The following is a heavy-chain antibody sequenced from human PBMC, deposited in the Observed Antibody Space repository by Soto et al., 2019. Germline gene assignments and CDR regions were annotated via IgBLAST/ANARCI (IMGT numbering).Heavy chain of an antibody. CDR3: ARSGGLDRDFNY. V-gene: IGHV1-69*13. CDR2: IIPIFGTA. Sequence: GASVKVSCKASGGTFSSYAISWVRQAPGQGLEWMGEIIPIFGTANYAQKFQDRVTITADESTSTAYMQLSSLRSGDTAVYYCARSGGLDRDFNYWGQGSLVTVSS. J-gene: IGHJ4*02. D-gene: IGHD2-15*01. CDR1: GGTFSSYA.